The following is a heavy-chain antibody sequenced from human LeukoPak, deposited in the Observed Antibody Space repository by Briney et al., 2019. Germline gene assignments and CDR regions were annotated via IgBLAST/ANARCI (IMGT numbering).Heavy chain of an antibody. J-gene: IGHJ4*02. V-gene: IGHV1-18*01. D-gene: IGHD4-23*01. CDR1: GYTFSIYG. CDR2: ISAYNGNT. Sequence: GASVRVSCKASGYTFSIYGFSWVRQAPGHGLEWMGWISAYNGNTNYAQKFQGRVTMTTDTSTSTAHMELRSLRSDDTAVYYCAGQGDSGHSQGAADYWGQGTLVTVSS. CDR3: AGQGDSGHSQGAADY.